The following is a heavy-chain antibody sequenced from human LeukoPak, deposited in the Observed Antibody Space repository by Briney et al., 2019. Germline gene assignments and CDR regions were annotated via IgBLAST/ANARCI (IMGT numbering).Heavy chain of an antibody. CDR3: ARVVLVEGRRDAFDI. Sequence: GGSLRLSCAASGFTFFTYTMSWVRQTPGRRLEWVSAVSGSGDNTYYEDSMKGRFTVSRDNSKNTLYLQMNSPRAEDTAVYYCARVVLVEGRRDAFDIWGQGTMVTVSS. CDR2: VSGSGDNT. D-gene: IGHD2-8*01. V-gene: IGHV3-23*01. CDR1: GFTFFTYT. J-gene: IGHJ3*02.